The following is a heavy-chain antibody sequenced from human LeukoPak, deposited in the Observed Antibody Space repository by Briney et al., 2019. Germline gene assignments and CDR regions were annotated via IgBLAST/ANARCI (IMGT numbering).Heavy chain of an antibody. D-gene: IGHD3-22*01. V-gene: IGHV3-11*06. CDR3: ARSPGDSSSYVFDY. CDR1: GFTFSDYY. Sequence: PGVSLRLSCAASGFTFSDYYKSWIRHAPGKGVEWVSYISSSSDYTQFAHSVKGRFPISRENAKNSLYLKINTQRPEHTAVYYCARSPGDSSSYVFDYWGQGTLVTVSS. J-gene: IGHJ4*02. CDR2: ISSSSDYT.